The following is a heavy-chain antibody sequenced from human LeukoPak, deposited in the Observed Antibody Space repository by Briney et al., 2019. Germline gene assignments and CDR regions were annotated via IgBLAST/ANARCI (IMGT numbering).Heavy chain of an antibody. V-gene: IGHV3-33*01. Sequence: PGRSLRLSCAASGFTFSSYGMQWVRQAPGKGLEWVAVIWYDGSNKYYADSVKGRFTIFRDNSKNTLYLQMNSLRAEDTAVYYCARGRPGWFDPWGQGTLVTVSS. J-gene: IGHJ5*02. CDR2: IWYDGSNK. CDR3: ARGRPGWFDP. CDR1: GFTFSSYG.